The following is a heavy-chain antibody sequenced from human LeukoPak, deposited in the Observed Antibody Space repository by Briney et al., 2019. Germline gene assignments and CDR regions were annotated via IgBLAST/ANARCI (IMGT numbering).Heavy chain of an antibody. Sequence: ASVKVSCKASGYTLTCSYIHWARQARGQGLEWMGLINPNGGRIIYAQNFQGRDTMTRDMSTSTVYVEVSSLRSDDTAVYYCARGAGGAAAQLDYWGQGTLVTVSS. J-gene: IGHJ4*02. D-gene: IGHD6-13*01. V-gene: IGHV1-46*01. CDR2: INPNGGRI. CDR3: ARGAGGAAAQLDY. CDR1: GYTLTCSY.